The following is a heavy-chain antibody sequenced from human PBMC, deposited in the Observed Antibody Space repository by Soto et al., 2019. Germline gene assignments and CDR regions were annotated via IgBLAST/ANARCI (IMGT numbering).Heavy chain of an antibody. V-gene: IGHV1-24*01. Sequence: ASVKVSCKVSGYTLTELSMHWVRQAPGKGLEWMGGFDPEDGETIYAQKFQGRVTMTEDTSTDTAYMELSSLRSEDTAVYYCATDLGRSGYRRGVDYWGQGTLVTVSS. CDR3: ATDLGRSGYRRGVDY. D-gene: IGHD5-12*01. CDR2: FDPEDGET. J-gene: IGHJ4*02. CDR1: GYTLTELS.